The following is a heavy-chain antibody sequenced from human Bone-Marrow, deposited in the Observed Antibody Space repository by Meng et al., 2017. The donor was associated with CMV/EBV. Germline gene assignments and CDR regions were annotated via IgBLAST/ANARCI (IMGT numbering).Heavy chain of an antibody. Sequence: AGITFSSYDMSWVRQAPGRGVEWVSTISDGGGSTYYADSVKRRFTISRDNSKNTLYLQMNSLGAEGRAVYYCAKASDYYYDSSALLSWGQGTLVTVSS. CDR3: AKASDYYYDSSALLS. D-gene: IGHD3-22*01. CDR1: GITFSSYD. J-gene: IGHJ4*02. V-gene: IGHV3-23*01. CDR2: ISDGGGST.